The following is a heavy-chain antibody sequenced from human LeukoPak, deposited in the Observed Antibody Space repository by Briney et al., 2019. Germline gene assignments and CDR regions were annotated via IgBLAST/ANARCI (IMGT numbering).Heavy chain of an antibody. CDR3: ATHPATWDIVVVPAAIVDY. Sequence: GGSLRLSCAASGFTFSSYAMHWVRQAPGKGLEWVAVISYDGSNKYYADSVKGRFTISRDNSKNTLYLQMDSLRAEDTAVYYCATHPATWDIVVVPAAIVDYWGQGTLVTDSS. V-gene: IGHV3-30-3*01. J-gene: IGHJ4*02. CDR2: ISYDGSNK. D-gene: IGHD2-2*02. CDR1: GFTFSSYA.